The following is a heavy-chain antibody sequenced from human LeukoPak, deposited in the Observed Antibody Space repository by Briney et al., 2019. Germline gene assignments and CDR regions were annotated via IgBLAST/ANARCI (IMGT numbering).Heavy chain of an antibody. V-gene: IGHV4-59*01. D-gene: IGHD6-19*01. CDR3: ATSRYSSGWLNY. CDR2: IYYSGST. CDR1: GGSISSYY. Sequence: SETLSLTCTVSGGSISSYYWSWIRQPPGKGLEWMGYIYYSGSTNYNPSLKSRVTISVDTSKNQFSLKLSSVTAADTAVYYCATSRYSSGWLNYWGQGTLVTVSS. J-gene: IGHJ4*02.